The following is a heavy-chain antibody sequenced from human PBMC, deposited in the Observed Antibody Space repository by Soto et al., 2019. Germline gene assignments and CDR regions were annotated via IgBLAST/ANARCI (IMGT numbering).Heavy chain of an antibody. CDR3: ARGLNTAAALDY. J-gene: IGHJ4*02. CDR1: GGSISSGGYS. Sequence: QLQLQESGSGLVKPSQTLSLTCAVSGGSISSGGYSWSWIRQPPGKGLEWIGYIYHSGSTYYNPSLKSRVTISVDRSKNQFSLKLGSVTAADTAVYYCARGLNTAAALDYWGQGTLVTVSS. CDR2: IYHSGST. D-gene: IGHD6-13*01. V-gene: IGHV4-30-2*01.